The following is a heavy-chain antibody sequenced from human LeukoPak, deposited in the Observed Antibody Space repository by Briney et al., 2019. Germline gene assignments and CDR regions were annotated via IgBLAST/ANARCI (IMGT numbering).Heavy chain of an antibody. CDR3: ARDSSSWYTEHFDY. D-gene: IGHD6-13*01. J-gene: IGHJ4*02. V-gene: IGHV3-48*04. Sequence: GGSLRLSCAGSGFTFRSSSLSWVRQAPGKGLEWVSYISSSGSTIYYADSVKGRFTISRDNAKNSLYLQMNSLRAEDTAVYYCARDSSSWYTEHFDYWGQGTLVTVSS. CDR1: GFTFRSSS. CDR2: ISSSGSTI.